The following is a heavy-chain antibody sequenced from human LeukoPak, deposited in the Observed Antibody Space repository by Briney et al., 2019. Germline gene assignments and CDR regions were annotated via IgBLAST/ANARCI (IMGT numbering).Heavy chain of an antibody. CDR3: AKDGPHVLRYFDWLSVAFDI. CDR2: ISGSGGST. J-gene: IGHJ3*02. Sequence: GGSLRLSCAASGFTFSSYWMSWVRQAPGKGLEWVSAISGSGGSTYYADSVKGRFTISRDNSKNTLYLQMNSLRADDTAVYYCAKDGPHVLRYFDWLSVAFDIWGQGTMVTVSS. CDR1: GFTFSSYW. D-gene: IGHD3-9*01. V-gene: IGHV3-23*01.